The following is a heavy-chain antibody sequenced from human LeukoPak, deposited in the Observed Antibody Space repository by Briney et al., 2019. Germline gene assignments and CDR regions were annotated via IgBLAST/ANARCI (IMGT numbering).Heavy chain of an antibody. V-gene: IGHV1-3*01. D-gene: IGHD6-19*01. CDR3: AGQTGYSSGWYYLDY. J-gene: IGHJ4*02. Sequence: KFQGRVTITRDTSASTAYMELSSLRSEDTAVYYCAGQTGYSSGWYYLDYWGQGTLVTVSS.